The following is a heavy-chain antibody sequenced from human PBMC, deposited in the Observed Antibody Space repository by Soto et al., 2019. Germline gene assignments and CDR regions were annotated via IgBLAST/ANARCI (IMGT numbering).Heavy chain of an antibody. CDR2: ISGSGGRT. D-gene: IGHD3-10*01. CDR3: AKAGDYHGSESDFPLDY. Sequence: EVQLLESGGVLVQPGGSLRLSCAASGFTFSTYAMTWVRQAPGKGLEWVSSISGSGGRTYYADSVKGRFTISRDNSKNTLYLQTNSLRAEDTSVYYCAKAGDYHGSESDFPLDYWGQGTRVHVSS. J-gene: IGHJ4*02. CDR1: GFTFSTYA. V-gene: IGHV3-23*01.